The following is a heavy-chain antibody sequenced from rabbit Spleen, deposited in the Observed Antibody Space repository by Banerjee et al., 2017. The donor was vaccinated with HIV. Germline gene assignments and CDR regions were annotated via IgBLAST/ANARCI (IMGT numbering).Heavy chain of an antibody. CDR2: IDGGGGVT. D-gene: IGHD1-1*01. Sequence: QEQLEESGGGLVKPGGTLTLTCKASGFDFSSNAMCWVRQAPGKGLEWIACIDGGGGVTYYASWAKGRFTISKTSSTTVTLQMTSLTAADTATYFCARDLDAVIGWNFGWWGPGTLVTVS. J-gene: IGHJ4*01. CDR3: ARDLDAVIGWNFGW. V-gene: IGHV1S45*01. CDR1: GFDFSSNA.